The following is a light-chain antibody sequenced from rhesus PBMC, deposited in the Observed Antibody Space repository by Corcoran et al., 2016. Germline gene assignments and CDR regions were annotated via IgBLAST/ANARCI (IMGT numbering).Light chain of an antibody. Sequence: DIQMTQSPSSLSASVGDRVTITCRASQDISEWLAWYQQNTGKAPKLQFYRASNLETGVPSRFSGRGSGADFSLTINSLQPEDFATYYCQHHDKSPPTFGQGTKLALK. V-gene: IGKV1-69*01. CDR3: QHHDKSPPT. CDR1: QDISEW. J-gene: IGKJ2*01. CDR2: RAS.